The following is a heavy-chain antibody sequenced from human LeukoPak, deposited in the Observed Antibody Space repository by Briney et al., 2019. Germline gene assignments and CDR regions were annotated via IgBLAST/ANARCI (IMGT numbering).Heavy chain of an antibody. CDR1: GFTFSSYA. J-gene: IGHJ3*02. CDR3: ASLNDAFDI. CDR2: ISYDGSNK. Sequence: GGSLRLSCAASGFTFSSYAMHWVRQAPGKGLEWVAVISYDGSNKYYADSVKGRFTISRDNSKNTLYLQTNSLGAEDTAVYYCASLNDAFDIWGQGTMVTVSS. V-gene: IGHV3-30-3*01.